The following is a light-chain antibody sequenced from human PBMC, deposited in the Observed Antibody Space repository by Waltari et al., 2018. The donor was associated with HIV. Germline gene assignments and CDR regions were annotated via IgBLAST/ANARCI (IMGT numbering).Light chain of an antibody. Sequence: QSALTQPSSVSGSPGQSITISCPGTSRDVGSYTLVSWYQQHPGKAPKLMIYEGSKRPSGVSNRFSGSKSGNTASLTISGLQAEDEADYYCCSYAGSSPYVFGTGTKVTVL. J-gene: IGLJ1*01. CDR3: CSYAGSSPYV. CDR1: SRDVGSYTL. CDR2: EGS. V-gene: IGLV2-23*01.